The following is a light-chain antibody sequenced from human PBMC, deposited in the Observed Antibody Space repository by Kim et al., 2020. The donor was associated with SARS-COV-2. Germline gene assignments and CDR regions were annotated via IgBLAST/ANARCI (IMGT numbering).Light chain of an antibody. CDR1: SGHGRYA. V-gene: IGLV4-69*01. J-gene: IGLJ3*02. CDR3: QTWGTGIRV. Sequence: APVKLACTLRSGHGRYAIAWHQQQTEKGPQYLMKLNSEGSHSKEDGIPDRFSGYSSGAERYLTISSLQSEDEADYYCQTWGTGIRVFGGGTQLTV. CDR2: LNSEGSH.